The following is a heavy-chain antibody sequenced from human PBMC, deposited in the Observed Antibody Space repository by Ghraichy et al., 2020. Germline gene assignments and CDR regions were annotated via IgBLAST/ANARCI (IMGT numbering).Heavy chain of an antibody. J-gene: IGHJ3*02. D-gene: IGHD2-2*01. CDR1: GGSISSGGYY. CDR3: ARGDVVVPAAKYAFDI. V-gene: IGHV4-31*03. CDR2: IYYSGST. Sequence: SQTLSLTCTVSGGSISSGGYYWSWIRQHPGKGLEWIGYIYYSGSTYYNPSLKSRVTISVDTSKNQFSLKLSSVTAADTAVYYCARGDVVVPAAKYAFDIWGQGTMVTVSS.